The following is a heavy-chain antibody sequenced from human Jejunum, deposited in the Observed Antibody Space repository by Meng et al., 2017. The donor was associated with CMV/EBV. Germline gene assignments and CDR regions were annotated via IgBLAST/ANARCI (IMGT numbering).Heavy chain of an antibody. Sequence: GRSFTSYYWRWIRQSPGKGLEWVGNINHSGSTNYNQSLKSRVLMSLDTSKNQFSLRLTSVTAADTALYYCARGLGYGNNINYFDSWGQGILVTVSS. CDR3: ARGLGYGNNINYFDS. V-gene: IGHV4-34*01. D-gene: IGHD5-24*01. J-gene: IGHJ4*02. CDR2: INHSGST. CDR1: GRSFTSYY.